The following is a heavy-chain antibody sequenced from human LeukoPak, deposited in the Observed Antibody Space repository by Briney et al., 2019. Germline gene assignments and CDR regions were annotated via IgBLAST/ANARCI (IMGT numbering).Heavy chain of an antibody. CDR3: ARGAGSSWFDY. V-gene: IGHV1-2*02. CDR1: GYTFTGYF. CDR2: INPNNGGT. D-gene: IGHD6-13*01. Sequence: ASVKVSCKASGYTFTGYFIHWVRQAPGQGLEWMGWINPNNGGTDCAQKFQGRVTMTRDTSMSTAYMELSRLTSDDTAVYYRARGAGSSWFDYWGQGTLVTVSS. J-gene: IGHJ4*02.